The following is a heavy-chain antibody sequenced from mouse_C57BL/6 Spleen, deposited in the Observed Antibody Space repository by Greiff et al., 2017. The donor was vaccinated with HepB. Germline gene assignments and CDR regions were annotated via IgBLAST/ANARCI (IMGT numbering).Heavy chain of an antibody. CDR3: AREDYYGKGAMDY. V-gene: IGHV5-4*01. J-gene: IGHJ4*01. CDR2: ISDGGSYT. CDR1: GFTFSSYA. D-gene: IGHD1-1*01. Sequence: EVQRVESGGGLVKPGGSLKLSCAASGFTFSSYAMSWVRQTPEKRLEWVATISDGGSYTYYPDNVKGRFTISRDNAKNNLYLQMSHLKSEDTAMYYCAREDYYGKGAMDYWGQGTSVTVSS.